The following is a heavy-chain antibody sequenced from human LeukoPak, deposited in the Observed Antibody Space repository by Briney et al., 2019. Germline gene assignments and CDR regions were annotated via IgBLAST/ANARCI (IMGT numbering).Heavy chain of an antibody. CDR3: AKGKRQWELLPGYWFDP. CDR1: GFTFSSYA. Sequence: GGSLRLSCAASGFTFSSYAMSWVRQAPGKGLEWVSAISGSGGSTYYADSVKGRFTISRDNSKNTLYLQMNSLRAEDTAVYYCAKGKRQWELLPGYWFDPWGQGTLVTVSS. D-gene: IGHD1-26*01. CDR2: ISGSGGST. V-gene: IGHV3-23*01. J-gene: IGHJ5*02.